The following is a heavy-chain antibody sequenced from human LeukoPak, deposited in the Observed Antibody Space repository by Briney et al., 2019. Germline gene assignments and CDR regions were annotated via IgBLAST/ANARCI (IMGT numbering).Heavy chain of an antibody. CDR3: AKSLGYYYYGMDV. D-gene: IGHD3-16*01. Sequence: GGSLRLSCAASGFTFSSYAMSWVRQAPGKGLEWVPAISGSGGSTYYADSVKGRFTISRDNSKNTLYLQMNSLRAEDTAVYYCAKSLGYYYYGMDVWGQGTTVTVSS. V-gene: IGHV3-23*01. J-gene: IGHJ6*02. CDR1: GFTFSSYA. CDR2: ISGSGGST.